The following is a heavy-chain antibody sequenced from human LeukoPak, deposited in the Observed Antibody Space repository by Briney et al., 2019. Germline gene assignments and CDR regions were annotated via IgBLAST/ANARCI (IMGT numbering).Heavy chain of an antibody. D-gene: IGHD1-14*01. CDR1: GGTFTSYA. CDR3: ARGNHRDADAFDI. J-gene: IGHJ3*02. Sequence: AAVKGSCKASGGTFTSYAISWVRQAPGQGLEWMGWISAYNGNTNYAQKLQGRVTMTTDTSTSTAYMELRSLRYDDTAVYYCARGNHRDADAFDIWGQGTMVTVSS. CDR2: ISAYNGNT. V-gene: IGHV1-18*01.